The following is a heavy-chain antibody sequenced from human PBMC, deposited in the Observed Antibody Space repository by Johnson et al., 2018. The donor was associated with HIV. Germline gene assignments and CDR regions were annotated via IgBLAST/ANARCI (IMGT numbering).Heavy chain of an antibody. V-gene: IGHV3-74*02. Sequence: VQLVESGGGVVQPGRSLRLSCAVSGFTFTNYWMHWVRQAPGKGLVWVSRVNNDGGDTIYADSVKGRFTISRDNPKNKLFLQMNSLRAEDTAMYFCARGGPFHAFDIWGQGTMLTVSS. CDR3: ARGGPFHAFDI. D-gene: IGHD2-21*01. J-gene: IGHJ3*02. CDR1: GFTFTNYW. CDR2: VNNDGGDT.